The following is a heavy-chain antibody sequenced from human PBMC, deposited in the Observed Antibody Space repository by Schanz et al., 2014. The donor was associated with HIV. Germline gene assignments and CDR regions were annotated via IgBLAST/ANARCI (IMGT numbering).Heavy chain of an antibody. CDR1: GFTFNNYG. CDR3: ARQGLRFSFWLDY. CDR2: ISYDGVNK. J-gene: IGHJ4*02. D-gene: IGHD4-17*01. V-gene: IGHV3-30*03. Sequence: VQLVESGGGVVQPGRSLRLSCAASGFTFNNYGIHWVRQAPGKGLEWVAVISYDGVNKYYADSVKGRFTISRDNSKNTLYLQFKRLRAEDTAVYGCARQGLRFSFWLDYWGQGTPVTVS.